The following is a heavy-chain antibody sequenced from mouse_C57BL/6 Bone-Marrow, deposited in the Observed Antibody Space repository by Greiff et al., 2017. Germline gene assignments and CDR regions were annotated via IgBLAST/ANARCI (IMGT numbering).Heavy chain of an antibody. CDR3: ARNYYGSSSYWYFDV. CDR2: IDPSDSYT. Sequence: QVQLQQPGAELVRPGTSVKLSCKASGYTFTSYWMHWVKQRPGQGLEWIGVIDPSDSYTNYNQKFKVKATLTVDTSSSTAYMQLSSLTSEDSAFYYCARNYYGSSSYWYFDVWGTGTTVTVSS. V-gene: IGHV1-59*01. J-gene: IGHJ1*03. D-gene: IGHD1-1*01. CDR1: GYTFTSYW.